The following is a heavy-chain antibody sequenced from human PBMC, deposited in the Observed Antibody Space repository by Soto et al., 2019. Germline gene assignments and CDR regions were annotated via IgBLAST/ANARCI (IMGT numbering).Heavy chain of an antibody. D-gene: IGHD3-9*01. CDR3: ARAKRYFDWSTHYYYYMDV. CDR2: IKQEGSEK. V-gene: IGHV3-7*01. CDR1: GLSLTRYW. Sequence: GGSLTLACPASGLSLTRYWMSCVRQAPEKGLEWVANIKQEGSEKYYVDSVKGRFTISRDNAKNSLYLQMSSLRAEDTALYYCARAKRYFDWSTHYYYYMDVWGKGTTVTVSS. J-gene: IGHJ6*03.